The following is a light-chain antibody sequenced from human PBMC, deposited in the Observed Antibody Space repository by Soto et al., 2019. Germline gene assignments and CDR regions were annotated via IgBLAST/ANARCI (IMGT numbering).Light chain of an antibody. CDR3: QQYYSTPPALT. V-gene: IGKV4-1*01. CDR2: WAS. Sequence: DIVMTQSPDSLAVYLGERATINCKSSQSVLYSSNNKNYLAWYQQKPGQPPKLLIYWASTRESGVPDRFGGSGSGTDFTLTISSLQAEDVAVYYCQQYYSTPPALTFGGGTKVEIK. J-gene: IGKJ4*01. CDR1: QSVLYSSNNKNY.